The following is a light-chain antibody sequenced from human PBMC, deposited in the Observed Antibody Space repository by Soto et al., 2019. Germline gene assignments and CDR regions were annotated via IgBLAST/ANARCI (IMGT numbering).Light chain of an antibody. CDR2: DVS. V-gene: IGLV2-14*03. J-gene: IGLJ3*02. CDR1: SSDVGGYNY. CDR3: SSYTSYSPDV. Sequence: QSALTQPASVSGSPGQSITISCTGTSSDVGGYNYVSWYQHHPGKAPKLMIFDVSNRPSGVSIRFSGSKSGNTASLTISGLQAEDEADYYCSSYTSYSPDVFGGGTKLTVL.